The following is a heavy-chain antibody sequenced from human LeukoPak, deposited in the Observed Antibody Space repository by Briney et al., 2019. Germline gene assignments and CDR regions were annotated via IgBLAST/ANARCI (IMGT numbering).Heavy chain of an antibody. V-gene: IGHV4-59*08. Sequence: PSETLSLTCTVSGDSINSHFWSWIRQSPGKGLEWIGYFSYSQTTRYNPSLRGRVTISIDTSKNQFSLRLSSVTAADTAVYYCARHHRTTNYSHPPWFDPWGQGTPVTVSS. D-gene: IGHD1-1*01. CDR1: GDSINSHF. CDR3: ARHHRTTNYSHPPWFDP. CDR2: FSYSQTT. J-gene: IGHJ5*02.